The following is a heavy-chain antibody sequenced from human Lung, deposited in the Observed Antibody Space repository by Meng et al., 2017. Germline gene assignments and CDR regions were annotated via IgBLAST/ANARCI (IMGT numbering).Heavy chain of an antibody. CDR1: GGSIRSIDW. CDR2: IYHGGDT. J-gene: IGHJ4*02. CDR3: ASWIYSCGWQ. D-gene: IGHD6-19*01. V-gene: IGHV4/OR15-8*02. Sequence: LLESGPGLVQPCATLLITCVVSGGSIRSIDWWSWVRHPPGRGLEWIEEIYHGGDTNYNPSLKSRVTIAIDRSKNQYSLKLSSVTAADTAVYYCASWIYSCGWQWGQGSLVTVSS.